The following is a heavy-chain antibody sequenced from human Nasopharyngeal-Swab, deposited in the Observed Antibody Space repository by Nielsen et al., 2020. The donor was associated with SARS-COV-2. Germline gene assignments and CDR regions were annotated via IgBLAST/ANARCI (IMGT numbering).Heavy chain of an antibody. J-gene: IGHJ5*02. V-gene: IGHV4-4*02. D-gene: IGHD1-26*01. CDR2: ALHDGRT. CDR3: AKEGSGSPALS. Sequence: WIRQCPGKGLEWIGEALHDGRTSYHSTLERRVTISIDTSRNQFSLRLTSITAADTAVYYCAKEGSGSPALSWGQGILVTVSS.